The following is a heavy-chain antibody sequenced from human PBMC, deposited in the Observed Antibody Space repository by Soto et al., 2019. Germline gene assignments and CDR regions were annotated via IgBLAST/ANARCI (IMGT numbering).Heavy chain of an antibody. V-gene: IGHV1-69*01. Sequence: QVQLVQSGTEVKKPGSSVKVSCKTSGGTFSSFPIAWVRQAPGQGLEWVGGIIPVLGAPSYAQTFQGRVTIPADESTSAAYVELSSLRSDDTAVYFCARDRHYENHTFYYLKYYFDYWGQGTLVTVSS. CDR3: ARDRHYENHTFYYLKYYFDY. CDR1: GGTFSSFP. CDR2: IIPVLGAP. D-gene: IGHD3-22*01. J-gene: IGHJ4*02.